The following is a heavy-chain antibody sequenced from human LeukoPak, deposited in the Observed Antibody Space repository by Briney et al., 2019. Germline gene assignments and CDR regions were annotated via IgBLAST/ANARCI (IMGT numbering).Heavy chain of an antibody. Sequence: ASVKVSCKASGYTFTSYYMHWVRQAPGQGLEWMGRINPNSGGTNYAQKFQGRVTMTRDTSISTAYMELSRLRSDDTAVYYCAVLAYCGGDCSSNIDYWGQGTLVTVSS. CDR2: INPNSGGT. D-gene: IGHD2-21*02. J-gene: IGHJ4*02. CDR3: AVLAYCGGDCSSNIDY. CDR1: GYTFTSYY. V-gene: IGHV1-2*06.